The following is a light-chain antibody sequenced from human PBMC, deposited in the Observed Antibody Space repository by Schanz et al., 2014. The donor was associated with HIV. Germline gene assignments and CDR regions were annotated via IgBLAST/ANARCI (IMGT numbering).Light chain of an antibody. CDR3: QQYGSS. J-gene: IGKJ3*01. CDR2: GAS. CDR1: QSVTSSY. Sequence: VVLTQSPGTLSLSPGQRVNLSCRASQSVTSSYIAWYQQKPGQAPRLLIYGASYRATGIPDRFSGSGSGTNFTLTISRLEPEDFAVYYCQQYGSSFGPGTKVEIK. V-gene: IGKV3-20*01.